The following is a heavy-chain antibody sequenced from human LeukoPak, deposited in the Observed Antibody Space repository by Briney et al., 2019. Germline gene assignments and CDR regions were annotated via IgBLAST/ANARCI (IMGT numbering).Heavy chain of an antibody. D-gene: IGHD3-22*01. Sequence: GESLQISCKGSGSSFTSYWVGWVRQIRGKGLEWMGIIYPGDSDTRYSPSFQGQVTISADKSISTAYLQWSSLKASDTAMYYCACGQVVIGNDAFDIWGQGTMVTVSS. CDR2: IYPGDSDT. V-gene: IGHV5-51*01. CDR1: GSSFTSYW. CDR3: ACGQVVIGNDAFDI. J-gene: IGHJ3*02.